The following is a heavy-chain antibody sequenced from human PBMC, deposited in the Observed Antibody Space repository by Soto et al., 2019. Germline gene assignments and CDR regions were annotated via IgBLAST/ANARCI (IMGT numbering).Heavy chain of an antibody. D-gene: IGHD4-4*01. Sequence: PGGSLRLSCEASGFTFSSYSMNWVRQAPGKGLEWVSSSSSSSTYIYYADSVKGRFTISRDNAKNSLYLQMNSLRAEDTAVYFCARVYYSNLPYYFYYMDVWGQGTTVTVSS. CDR3: ARVYYSNLPYYFYYMDV. V-gene: IGHV3-21*01. CDR2: SSSSSTYI. CDR1: GFTFSSYS. J-gene: IGHJ6*02.